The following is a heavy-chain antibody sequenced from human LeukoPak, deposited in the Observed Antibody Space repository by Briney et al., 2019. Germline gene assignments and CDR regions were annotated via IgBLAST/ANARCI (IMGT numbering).Heavy chain of an antibody. CDR2: INPSGGST. D-gene: IGHD1-26*01. V-gene: IGHV1-46*01. J-gene: IGHJ6*02. Sequence: VASVKVSCKASGCTFTSYYMHWVRQAPGQGLEWMGIINPSGGSTSYAQKFQGRVTMTRDTSTSTVYMELSSLRSEGTAVYYCARVRGIVGATFLYYYYGMDVWGQGTTVTVSS. CDR3: ARVRGIVGATFLYYYYGMDV. CDR1: GCTFTSYY.